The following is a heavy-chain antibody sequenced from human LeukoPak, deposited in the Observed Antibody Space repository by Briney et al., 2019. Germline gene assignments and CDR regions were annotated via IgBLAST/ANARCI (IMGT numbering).Heavy chain of an antibody. CDR3: ARLSDAALAGGYYFDY. CDR2: IYYSGRT. V-gene: IGHV4-59*08. J-gene: IGHJ4*02. D-gene: IGHD5-18*01. Sequence: PSETLSLSCTVSGGTISSYYWSWIRQPPGKGLEWIGYIYYSGRTNYSPSLKSRVTMSVDTSKNQISLKLSSVTAADTAVYYCARLSDAALAGGYYFDYWGQGTLVTVSS. CDR1: GGTISSYY.